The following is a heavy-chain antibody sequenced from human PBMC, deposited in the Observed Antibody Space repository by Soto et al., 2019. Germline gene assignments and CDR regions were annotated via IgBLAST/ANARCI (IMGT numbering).Heavy chain of an antibody. Sequence: GGSLRLSCAASGFTFSAYWMSWVRQAPGKGLEWVANIKQAGGEKYYVDSVNGRFIISRDDAKNSLFLQVNSLRVEDTAVYYCAREKRATGYFDYWGQGTLVTVSS. CDR1: GFTFSAYW. D-gene: IGHD6-25*01. V-gene: IGHV3-7*01. J-gene: IGHJ4*02. CDR2: IKQAGGEK. CDR3: AREKRATGYFDY.